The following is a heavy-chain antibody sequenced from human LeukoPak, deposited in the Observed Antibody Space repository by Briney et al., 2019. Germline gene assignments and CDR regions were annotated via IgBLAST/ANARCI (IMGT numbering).Heavy chain of an antibody. Sequence: AETLSLTCTVSGGSISNSNYYWGWIRQPPGKGLEWIGTIYYSGSSYYNPSLKSRVTISVDTSKNQFSLRVRSVTSADTAVYYCARGNSGYDYAFDIWGQGTMVTVSS. J-gene: IGHJ3*02. CDR2: IYYSGSS. D-gene: IGHD5-12*01. CDR3: ARGNSGYDYAFDI. CDR1: GGSISNSNYY. V-gene: IGHV4-39*07.